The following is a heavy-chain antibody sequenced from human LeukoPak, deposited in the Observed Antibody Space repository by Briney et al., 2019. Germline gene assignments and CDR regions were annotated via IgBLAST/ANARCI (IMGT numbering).Heavy chain of an antibody. CDR3: ARDNEEQQLPTLDAFDI. Sequence: EASVKVSCKASGYTFTSYGISWVRQAPGQGLEWMGWISAYNGNTNYAQKLQGRVTMTTDTSTSTAYMELRSLRSDDTAVYYCARDNEEQQLPTLDAFDIWGQGTMVTVSS. J-gene: IGHJ3*02. CDR1: GYTFTSYG. D-gene: IGHD6-13*01. CDR2: ISAYNGNT. V-gene: IGHV1-18*01.